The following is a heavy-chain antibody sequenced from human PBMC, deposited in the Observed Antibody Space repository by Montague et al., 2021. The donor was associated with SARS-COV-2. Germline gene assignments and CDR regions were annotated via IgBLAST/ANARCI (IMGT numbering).Heavy chain of an antibody. J-gene: IGHJ6*02. D-gene: IGHD6-19*01. V-gene: IGHV3-7*01. CDR1: RFTFSDFW. Sequence: SLRLSCAASRFTFSDFWMNWVRQAPGKGLEWVSDIKHGGSEKSYADSVKGRFTISRDNAKNSLYLQMNSLRAEDTAVYYCARGSTGWYAIFGHYGMDVWGQGTTVTVSS. CDR3: ARGSTGWYAIFGHYGMDV. CDR2: IKHGGSEK.